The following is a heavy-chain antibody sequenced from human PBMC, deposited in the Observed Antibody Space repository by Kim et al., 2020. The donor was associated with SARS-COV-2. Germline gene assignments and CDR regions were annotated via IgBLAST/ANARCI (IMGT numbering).Heavy chain of an antibody. J-gene: IGHJ4*02. CDR1: GYTFTSYY. D-gene: IGHD6-6*01. CDR2: INPSGGST. Sequence: ASVKVSCKASGYTFTSYYMHWVRQAPGQGLEWMGIINPSGGSTSYAQKFQGRVTMTRDTSTSTVYMELSSLRSEDTAVYYCARGTYSSSSGSLGLGYWGQGTLVTVSS. CDR3: ARGTYSSSSGSLGLGY. V-gene: IGHV1-46*01.